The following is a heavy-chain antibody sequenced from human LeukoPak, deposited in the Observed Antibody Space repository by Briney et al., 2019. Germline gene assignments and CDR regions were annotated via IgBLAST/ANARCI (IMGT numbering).Heavy chain of an antibody. D-gene: IGHD5-12*01. CDR1: GFTFSSYS. J-gene: IGHJ6*03. CDR2: ISSSSSYI. V-gene: IGHV3-21*01. CDR3: ARDSRGMWLRLIRYYYYYYMDV. Sequence: GGSLRLSCAASGFTFSSYSMSWVRQAPGKGLEWVSSISSSSSYIYYADSVKGRFTISRDNAKNSLYLQMNSLRAEDTAVYYCARDSRGMWLRLIRYYYYYYMDVWGKGTTVTVSS.